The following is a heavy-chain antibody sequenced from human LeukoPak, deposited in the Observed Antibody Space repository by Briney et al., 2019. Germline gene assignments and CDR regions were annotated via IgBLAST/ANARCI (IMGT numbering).Heavy chain of an antibody. Sequence: PGGSLRLSCAASSFTFSSYNMNWVRQAPGKGLEWVSSISSSGSYIYYRDSVKGRFTISRDNAENSLYLEMNSLRVDDTAIYYCVRDNPRCCGVVPANIDDYWGQGTLVTVSS. V-gene: IGHV3-21*01. J-gene: IGHJ4*02. CDR1: SFTFSSYN. CDR3: VRDNPRCCGVVPANIDDY. CDR2: ISSSGSYI. D-gene: IGHD2-15*01.